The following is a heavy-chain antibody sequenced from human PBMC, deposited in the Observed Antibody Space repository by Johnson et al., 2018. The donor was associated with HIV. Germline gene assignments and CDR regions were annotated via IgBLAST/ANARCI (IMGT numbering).Heavy chain of an antibody. J-gene: IGHJ3*02. CDR3: AKVPNWGVDAFDI. D-gene: IGHD7-27*01. Sequence: QVHLVESGGGVVQPGRSLRLSCAASVFTFNTYAMHWVRQAPGKGLEWVAVISYDGSNKYYADSVKGRFTISRDNSKNTLYLQMNSLRAEDTAVYYCAKVPNWGVDAFDIWGQGTMVTVSS. V-gene: IGHV3-30*04. CDR2: ISYDGSNK. CDR1: VFTFNTYA.